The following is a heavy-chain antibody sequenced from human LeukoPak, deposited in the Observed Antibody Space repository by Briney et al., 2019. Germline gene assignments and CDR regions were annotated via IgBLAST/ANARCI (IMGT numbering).Heavy chain of an antibody. CDR3: ARDRVAAHFDY. CDR2: ISYDGSNK. J-gene: IGHJ4*02. Sequence: GGSLRLSCVASGFTFSSYAMHWVRQAPGKGLEWVAVISYDGSNKYYADSVKGRFTISRDNSKNTLYLQMNSLRAEDTAVYYCARDRVAAHFDYWGQGTLVTVSS. V-gene: IGHV3-30*04. CDR1: GFTFSSYA. D-gene: IGHD6-19*01.